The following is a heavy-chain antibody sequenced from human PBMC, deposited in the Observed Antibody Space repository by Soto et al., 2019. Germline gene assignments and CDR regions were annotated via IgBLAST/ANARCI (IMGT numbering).Heavy chain of an antibody. CDR2: IFPNDEK. CDR1: GFSFSNARLG. J-gene: IGHJ5*02. V-gene: IGHV2-26*01. Sequence: QVTLKESGPVLVKPTETLTLTWTASGFSFSNARLGVSWLRQPPGKALVWLAHIFPNDEKSYSTSLKTRLTISKDTSKSQVVLTMTNMDPVDTATYYCARIRKVGWFDPWGQGTLVTVSS. CDR3: ARIRKVGWFDP. D-gene: IGHD1-26*01.